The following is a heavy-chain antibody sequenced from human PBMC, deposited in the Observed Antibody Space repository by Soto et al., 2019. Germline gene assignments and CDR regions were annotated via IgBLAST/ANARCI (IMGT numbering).Heavy chain of an antibody. Sequence: HPGGSLRLSCAASGFTFSIYAMSWFRQAPGKGLEWVSAISGSGGSTYYADSVKGRFTISRDNSKNTLYLQMNSLRAEDTAVYYCAKDVNVLRFLEWLLWDYWGQGTLVTVSS. V-gene: IGHV3-23*01. D-gene: IGHD3-3*01. J-gene: IGHJ4*02. CDR3: AKDVNVLRFLEWLLWDY. CDR1: GFTFSIYA. CDR2: ISGSGGST.